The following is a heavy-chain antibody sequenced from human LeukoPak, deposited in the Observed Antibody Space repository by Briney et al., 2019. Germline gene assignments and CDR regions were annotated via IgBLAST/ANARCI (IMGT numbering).Heavy chain of an antibody. V-gene: IGHV4-34*01. CDR1: GGSFSGFY. CDR2: INHSGST. CDR3: ARDPVGATSFDY. J-gene: IGHJ4*02. D-gene: IGHD1-26*01. Sequence: SETLSLTCAVYGGSFSGFYWSWIRQPPGKGLEWIGEINHSGSTNYNPSLKSRVTISVDTSKNQFSLKLSSVTAADTAVYYCARDPVGATSFDYWGRGTLVTVSS.